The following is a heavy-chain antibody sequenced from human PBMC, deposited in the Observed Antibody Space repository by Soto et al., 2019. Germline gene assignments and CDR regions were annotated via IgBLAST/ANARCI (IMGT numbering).Heavy chain of an antibody. CDR3: ARDSWYYDILTATQGSYDAFDI. D-gene: IGHD3-9*01. V-gene: IGHV3-33*01. CDR2: IWYDGSNK. CDR1: GFTFSSYG. Sequence: GGSLRLSCAASGFTFSSYGMHWVRQAPGKGLEWVAVIWYDGSNKNYADSVKARFTISRANPKNTLYLKMNSLRAEDTAVYYCARDSWYYDILTATQGSYDAFDIWGQGTMVTVSS. J-gene: IGHJ3*02.